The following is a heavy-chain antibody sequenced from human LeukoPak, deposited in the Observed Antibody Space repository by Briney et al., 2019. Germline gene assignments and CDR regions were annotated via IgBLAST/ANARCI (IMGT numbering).Heavy chain of an antibody. V-gene: IGHV3-30*02. CDR3: AKGRDGYNPDYDAFDI. Sequence: GGSLRLSCAASGFTFSSYGMHWVRQAPGKGLEWVAFIRYDGSNKYYADSVKGRFTISRDNSKNTLYLQMNSLRAEDTAVYYCAKGRDGYNPDYDAFDIWGQGTMVTVSS. CDR1: GFTFSSYG. J-gene: IGHJ3*02. D-gene: IGHD5-24*01. CDR2: IRYDGSNK.